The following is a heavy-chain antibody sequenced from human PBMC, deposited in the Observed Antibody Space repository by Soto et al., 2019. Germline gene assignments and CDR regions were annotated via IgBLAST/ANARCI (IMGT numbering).Heavy chain of an antibody. CDR1: GGSISSSSYY. CDR2: IYYSGST. V-gene: IGHV4-39*01. CDR3: ARLRDSSGYHYGMDV. D-gene: IGHD3-22*01. J-gene: IGHJ6*02. Sequence: KPSETLSLTCTVSGGSISSSSYYWGWIRQPPGKGLEWIGGIYYSGSTYYNPSLKSRVTISVDTSKNQFSLKLSSVTAADTAVYYCARLRDSSGYHYGMDVWGQGTTVTVSS.